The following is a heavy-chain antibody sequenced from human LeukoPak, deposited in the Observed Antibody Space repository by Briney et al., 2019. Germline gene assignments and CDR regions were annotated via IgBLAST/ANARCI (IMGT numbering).Heavy chain of an antibody. V-gene: IGHV3-33*01. J-gene: IGHJ4*02. CDR3: ARAMTTVPTPYLDY. D-gene: IGHD4-17*01. CDR2: IWYDGSNK. CDR1: GFTFSSYG. Sequence: GGSLRLSCAASGFTFSSYGMHWVRQAPGKGLEWVAVIWYDGSNKYYADSVKGRFTISRDNSKNTLYLQMNSLRAEDTAVYYCARAMTTVPTPYLDYWGQGTLVTVSS.